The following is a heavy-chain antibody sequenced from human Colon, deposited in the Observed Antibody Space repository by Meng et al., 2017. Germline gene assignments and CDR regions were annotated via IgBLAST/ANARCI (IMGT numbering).Heavy chain of an antibody. CDR1: GYSFTTYS. CDR3: ATDLSPRGDY. CDR2: INTAKCNA. J-gene: IGHJ4*02. V-gene: IGHV1-3*04. Sequence: QFRLLQSGAEVKKPGASVQVSCKASGYSFTTYSMHWVRQAPGQGREWREGINTAKCNAVYSVTFQGRPTITRDASARTGNIELSSLGSEDTAVYYCATDLSPRGDYWGQGTLVTVSS.